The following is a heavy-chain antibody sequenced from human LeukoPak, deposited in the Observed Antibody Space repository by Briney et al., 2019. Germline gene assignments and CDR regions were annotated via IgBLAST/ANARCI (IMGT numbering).Heavy chain of an antibody. CDR1: GFTFSSYA. CDR3: ARPKQTYYYAPGGGYFQH. D-gene: IGHD3-10*01. CDR2: ISYDGSNK. V-gene: IGHV3-30-3*01. J-gene: IGHJ1*01. Sequence: PGGSLRLSCAASGFTFSSYAMHWVRQAPGKGLEWVAVISYDGSNKYYADSVKGRFTISRDNSKNTLYLQMNSLRAEDTAVYYCARPKQTYYYAPGGGYFQHWGQGTLVTVSS.